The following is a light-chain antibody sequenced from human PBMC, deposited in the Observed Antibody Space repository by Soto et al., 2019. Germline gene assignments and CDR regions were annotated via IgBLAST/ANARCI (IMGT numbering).Light chain of an antibody. Sequence: DIQMTQSPSSLSASVGDRVTITCQASQDISDYLNWYQQKPGKAPKLLIYDASNLETGVPSRFSGSGSGTDFTFTISNLQPEDIPTYYCQQYDNLPVTFGPGTKVDIK. CDR3: QQYDNLPVT. J-gene: IGKJ3*01. CDR1: QDISDY. CDR2: DAS. V-gene: IGKV1-33*01.